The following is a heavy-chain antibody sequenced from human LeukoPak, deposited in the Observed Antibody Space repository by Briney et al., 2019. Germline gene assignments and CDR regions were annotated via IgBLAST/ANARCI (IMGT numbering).Heavy chain of an antibody. V-gene: IGHV3-23*01. Sequence: GGSLRLSCAASGFTFSNYAMSWVRQAPGKGLEWVSAISGSGGSTYFADSVKGRFTISRDNSKNTLYLQMNSLRAEDTAVYYCAKTSGYRRFDPWGQGTLVTVSS. CDR3: AKTSGYRRFDP. D-gene: IGHD5-12*01. J-gene: IGHJ5*02. CDR1: GFTFSNYA. CDR2: ISGSGGST.